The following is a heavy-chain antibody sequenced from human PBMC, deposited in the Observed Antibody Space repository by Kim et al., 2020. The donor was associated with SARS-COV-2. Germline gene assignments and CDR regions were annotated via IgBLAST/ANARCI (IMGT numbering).Heavy chain of an antibody. V-gene: IGHV3-30*18. J-gene: IGHJ4*02. Sequence: GGSLRLSCAASGFTFSSYGMHWVRQAPGKGLEWVAVISYDGSNKYYADSVKGRFTISRDNSKNTLYLQMNSLRAEDTAVYYCAKPHDYGGNAPGYWGQGT. CDR2: ISYDGSNK. CDR1: GFTFSSYG. D-gene: IGHD4-17*01. CDR3: AKPHDYGGNAPGY.